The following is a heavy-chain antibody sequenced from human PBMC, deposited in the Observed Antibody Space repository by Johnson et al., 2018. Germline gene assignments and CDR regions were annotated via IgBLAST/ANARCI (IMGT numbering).Heavy chain of an antibody. CDR1: GGTFSSYA. V-gene: IGHV1-69*01. Sequence: QVQLVESGAEVKKPGSSLKVSCKASGGTFSSYAISWVRQAPGQGLEWMGGIIPIFGTANYAKKFQGRVTITADESTSTAYMELSSLRSEDTAVYYFARDPPYYDYVWGSSGMDVGGQGTTVTVSS. J-gene: IGHJ6*02. D-gene: IGHD3-16*01. CDR2: IIPIFGTA. CDR3: ARDPPYYDYVWGSSGMDV.